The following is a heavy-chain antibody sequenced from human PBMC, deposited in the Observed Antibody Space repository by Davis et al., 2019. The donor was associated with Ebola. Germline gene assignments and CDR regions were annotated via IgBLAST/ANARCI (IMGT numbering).Heavy chain of an antibody. D-gene: IGHD2-2*01. Sequence: SVKVSCKASGGTFSSYAVNWVRQAPGQGLEWMGGIIPIFGTANYAQKFQGRVTITADESTTTAYMELSSLRSEDTAVYYCARVVVPALVSYYMDVWGKGTTVTVSS. J-gene: IGHJ6*03. CDR2: IIPIFGTA. V-gene: IGHV1-69*13. CDR1: GGTFSSYA. CDR3: ARVVVPALVSYYMDV.